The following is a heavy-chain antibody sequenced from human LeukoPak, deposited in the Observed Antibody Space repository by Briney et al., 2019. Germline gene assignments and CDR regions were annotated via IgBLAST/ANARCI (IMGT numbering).Heavy chain of an antibody. J-gene: IGHJ6*03. Sequence: GGSLRLSCAASGFTFSSYAMHWVRQAPGKGLEWVAVISYDGSNKYYADSVKGRFTISRDNSKNTLYLQMNSLRAEDTAVYYCARDGPSSGWYVEYYYYYMDVWGQGTLVTVSS. D-gene: IGHD6-19*01. V-gene: IGHV3-30*04. CDR1: GFTFSSYA. CDR3: ARDGPSSGWYVEYYYYYMDV. CDR2: ISYDGSNK.